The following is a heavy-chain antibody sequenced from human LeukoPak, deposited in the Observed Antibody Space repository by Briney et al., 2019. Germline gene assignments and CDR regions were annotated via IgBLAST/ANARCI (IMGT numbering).Heavy chain of an antibody. CDR2: ISPFEGTT. CDR3: ARDRFWEWLSGYSYYYMDV. J-gene: IGHJ6*03. CDR1: GYTFTSYG. Sequence: GASVKVSCKASGYTFTSYGISWVRQAPGQGLEWMGWISPFEGTTYFAQKFQGRVNMTTDTSTRTVNMELRSLRSDDTAVYYCARDRFWEWLSGYSYYYMDVWGTGTTVTVSS. V-gene: IGHV1-18*01. D-gene: IGHD3-3*01.